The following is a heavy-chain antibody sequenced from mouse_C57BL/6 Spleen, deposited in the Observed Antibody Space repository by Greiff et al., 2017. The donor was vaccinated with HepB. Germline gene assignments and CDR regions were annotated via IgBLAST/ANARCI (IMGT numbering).Heavy chain of an antibody. D-gene: IGHD2-3*01. J-gene: IGHJ2*01. Sequence: VQLQQSGPELVKPGASVKISCKASGYSFTGYYMNWVKQSPEKSLEWIGEINPSTGGTTYNQKFKAKATLTVDKSSSTAYMQLKSLTSEDSAVYYCARADGYYDGENYFDYWGQGTTLTVSS. CDR3: ARADGYYDGENYFDY. CDR2: INPSTGGT. CDR1: GYSFTGYY. V-gene: IGHV1-42*01.